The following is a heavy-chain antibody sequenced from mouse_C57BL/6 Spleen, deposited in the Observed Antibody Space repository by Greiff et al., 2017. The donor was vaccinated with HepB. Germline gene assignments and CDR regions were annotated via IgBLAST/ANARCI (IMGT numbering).Heavy chain of an antibody. CDR1: GYAFSSSW. V-gene: IGHV1-82*01. CDR2: IYPGDGDT. CDR3: AWGSDGYFWYFDV. J-gene: IGHJ1*03. Sequence: VQLQQSGPELVKPGASVKISCKASGYAFSSSWMNWVKQRPGKGLEWIGRIYPGDGDTNYNGKFKGKATLTADKSSSTAYMQLSSLTSEDSAVYFWAWGSDGYFWYFDVWGTGTTVTVSS. D-gene: IGHD2-3*01.